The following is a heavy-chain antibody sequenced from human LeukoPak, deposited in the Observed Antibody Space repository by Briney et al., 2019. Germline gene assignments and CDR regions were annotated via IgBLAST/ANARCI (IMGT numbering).Heavy chain of an antibody. CDR1: GGTFSSYA. D-gene: IGHD5-12*01. J-gene: IGHJ6*04. CDR2: IIPIFGTA. Sequence: SVKVSCKASGGTFSSYAISWVRQAPGQGLEWMGGIIPIFGTANYAQKFQGRVTITADESTSTAYMELSSLRSEDTAVYYCARAKRGYSGYGPGDKAYYYCYYGMDVWGKGTTVTVSS. CDR3: ARAKRGYSGYGPGDKAYYYCYYGMDV. V-gene: IGHV1-69*13.